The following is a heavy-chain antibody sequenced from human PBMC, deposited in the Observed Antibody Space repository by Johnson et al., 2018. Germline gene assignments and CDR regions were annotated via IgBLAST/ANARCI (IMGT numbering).Heavy chain of an antibody. CDR1: GFTFSSHS. CDR2: ISSSSSYI. V-gene: IGHV3-21*01. D-gene: IGHD3-3*01. CDR3: ARGVYDFWSGYFRVWYFDL. J-gene: IGHJ2*01. Sequence: VQLVQSGGGLVKPGGSLRLSCSASGFTFSSHSMNWVRQAPGKGLEWVSSISSSSSYIYYADSVKGRFTIFRDNAKNSLYLQMNSLRVEDTAVDYCARGVYDFWSGYFRVWYFDLWGRVTLVTVSS.